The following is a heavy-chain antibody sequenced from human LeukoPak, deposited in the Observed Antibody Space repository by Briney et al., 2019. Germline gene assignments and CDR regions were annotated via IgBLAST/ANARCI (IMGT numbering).Heavy chain of an antibody. V-gene: IGHV1-69*04. CDR2: IIPILGIA. J-gene: IGHJ4*02. Sequence: SVKVSCKASGGTFSSYAISWVRQAPGQGLEWMGRIIPILGIANYAQKFQGRVTITADKSTSTAYMELSSLRSEDTAVYYCARVTPLAAAGTGYFDYWSQGTLVTVSS. CDR3: ARVTPLAAAGTGYFDY. CDR1: GGTFSSYA. D-gene: IGHD6-13*01.